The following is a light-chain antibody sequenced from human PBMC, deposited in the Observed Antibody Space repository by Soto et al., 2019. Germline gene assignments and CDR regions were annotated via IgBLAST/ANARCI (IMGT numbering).Light chain of an antibody. CDR3: QQYGCHWT. Sequence: DIKMTQSPTTLSASVGDRVTITCRASQSISSWLAWYQQKPGKAPNLLIYKASDLETGVPSRFSGSGSGTEFTLTISRLQPDDFATYYCQQYGCHWTFGQGTKVEIK. CDR1: QSISSW. J-gene: IGKJ1*01. CDR2: KAS. V-gene: IGKV1-5*03.